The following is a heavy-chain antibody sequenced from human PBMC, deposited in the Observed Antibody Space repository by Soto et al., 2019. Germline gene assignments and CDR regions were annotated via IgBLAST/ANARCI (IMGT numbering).Heavy chain of an antibody. D-gene: IGHD5-18*01. V-gene: IGHV3-48*04. CDR1: GFTFSSYT. CDR2: IRTSGNNI. J-gene: IGHJ4*02. Sequence: EVQLVESGGGLVQPGGSLRLSCAASGFTFSSYTMNWVRQAPGKGLEWVSCIRTSGNNIYYADSVKGRFTISRDNANNSLYIHMHGLRVEDSSVDYCARGYSSGVDYWGWGTLVTGSS. CDR3: ARGYSSGVDY.